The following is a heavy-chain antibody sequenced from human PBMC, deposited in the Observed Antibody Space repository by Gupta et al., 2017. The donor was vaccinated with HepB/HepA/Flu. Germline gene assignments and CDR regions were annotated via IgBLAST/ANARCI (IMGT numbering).Heavy chain of an antibody. CDR3: ARGSGGVVIIFAD. J-gene: IGHJ4*02. D-gene: IGHD3-3*01. V-gene: IGHV4-39*01. CDR1: GGSISSSSYY. CDR2: IYYSGRT. Sequence: QLQLQESGPGLVKPSETLSLTCTVSGGSISSSSYYWGRIRQPPGKGREWIGSIYYSGRTYYNPALKSRVTISVETSKNQCSLKLRSVTAADTDVYYCARGSGGVVIIFADGGQGTLVTVSS.